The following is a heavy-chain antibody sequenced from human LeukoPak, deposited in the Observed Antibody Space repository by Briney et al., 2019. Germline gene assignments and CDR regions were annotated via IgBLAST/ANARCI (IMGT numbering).Heavy chain of an antibody. D-gene: IGHD3-10*01. V-gene: IGHV3-23*01. Sequence: QPGRSLRLSCAASGFTFDDYAMHWVRQAPGKGLEWVSAISGSGGSTYYADSVKGRFTISRDNSKNTLYLQMNSLRAEDTAVYYCARGQGYYGSGKDYWGQGTLVTVSS. J-gene: IGHJ4*02. CDR3: ARGQGYYGSGKDY. CDR1: GFTFDDYA. CDR2: ISGSGGST.